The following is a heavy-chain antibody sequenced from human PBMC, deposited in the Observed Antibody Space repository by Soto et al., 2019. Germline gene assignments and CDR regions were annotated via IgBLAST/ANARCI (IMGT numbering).Heavy chain of an antibody. J-gene: IGHJ4*01. Sequence: SETLSLTCTVSGGSVSSGSYYWSWIRQPPGKGLEWIGYIYYSGSTNYNPSLKSRVTISVDTSKNQFSLKLTSVTAADTAVYYCARTPQWLCIDFWGHGTLVTVSS. D-gene: IGHD6-19*01. CDR2: IYYSGST. CDR3: ARTPQWLCIDF. V-gene: IGHV4-61*01. CDR1: GGSVSSGSYY.